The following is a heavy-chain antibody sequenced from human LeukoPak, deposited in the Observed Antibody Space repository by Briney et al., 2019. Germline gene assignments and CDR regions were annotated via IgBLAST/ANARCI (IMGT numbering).Heavy chain of an antibody. CDR1: GGSISSYY. CDR2: IYTSGST. CDR3: ARGNRGAMRATDSTAHFDY. J-gene: IGHJ4*02. D-gene: IGHD2-15*01. V-gene: IGHV4-4*07. Sequence: PSESLSLTCTVSGGSISSYYWSWIRQSTGKGLEWIGRIYTSGSTNYNPSLKSRVTMSVDTSKNQFSLKLSSVTAADTAVYYCARGNRGAMRATDSTAHFDYWGQGTLVTVSS.